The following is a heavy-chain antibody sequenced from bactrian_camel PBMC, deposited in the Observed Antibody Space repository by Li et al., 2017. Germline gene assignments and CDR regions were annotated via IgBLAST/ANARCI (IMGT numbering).Heavy chain of an antibody. J-gene: IGHJ4*01. Sequence: HVQLVESGGGSVQAGGSLRLSCTASGRTDSSDAMGWFRQAPGKEREGVVAIDSNGSTIYARSVKGRFTISQVNTKNTLFLDMNDLRPEDTAMYFCAAGRTRNGYCYSMSEFPEAAYNHWGQGTQVTVS. CDR1: GRTDSSDA. CDR2: IDSNGST. D-gene: IGHD2*01. CDR3: AAGRTRNGYCYSMSEFPEAAYNH. V-gene: IGHV3S57*01.